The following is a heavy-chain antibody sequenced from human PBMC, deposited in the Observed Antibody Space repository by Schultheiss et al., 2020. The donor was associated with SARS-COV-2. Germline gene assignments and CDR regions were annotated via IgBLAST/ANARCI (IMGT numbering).Heavy chain of an antibody. CDR1: GFTFSSYG. J-gene: IGHJ5*02. CDR2: ISYDGSNK. Sequence: GGSLRLSCAASGFTFSSYGMHWVRQAPGKGLEWVAVISYDGSNKYYADSVKGRFTISRDNSKNTLYLQMNSLRAEDTAVYYCTRDWIAVAEVYGWFDPWGQGTLVTVSS. D-gene: IGHD6-19*01. V-gene: IGHV3-30*03. CDR3: TRDWIAVAEVYGWFDP.